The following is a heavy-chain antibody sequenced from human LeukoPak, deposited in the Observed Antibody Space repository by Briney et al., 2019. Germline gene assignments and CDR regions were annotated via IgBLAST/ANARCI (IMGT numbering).Heavy chain of an antibody. CDR3: ARGFYYDSSGLDY. CDR2: IYYSGST. CDR1: GGSISSGGYY. Sequence: PSETLSLTCTVSGGSISSGGYYWSWIRQHPGKGLEWIGYIYYSGSTYYNPSLKSRVTISVDTSKNQFSLKLSSVTAADTAVYYCARGFYYDSSGLDYWGQGTLVTVSS. D-gene: IGHD3-22*01. V-gene: IGHV4-31*03. J-gene: IGHJ4*02.